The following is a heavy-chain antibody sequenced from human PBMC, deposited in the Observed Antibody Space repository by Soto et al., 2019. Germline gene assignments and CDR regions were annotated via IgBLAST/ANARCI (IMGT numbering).Heavy chain of an antibody. Sequence: PSETLSLTCTVSGGSISSGDYYWSWIRQPPGKGLEWIGYIYYSGSTYYNPSLKSRVTISVDTSKNQFSLKLSSVTAADTAVYYCARDSTGPRDYYGMDVWGQGTTVTVSS. J-gene: IGHJ6*02. CDR3: ARDSTGPRDYYGMDV. CDR2: IYYSGST. CDR1: GGSISSGDYY. V-gene: IGHV4-30-4*01.